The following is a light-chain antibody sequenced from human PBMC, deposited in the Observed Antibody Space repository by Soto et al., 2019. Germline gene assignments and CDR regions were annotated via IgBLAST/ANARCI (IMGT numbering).Light chain of an antibody. CDR1: QSVSSNF. J-gene: IGKJ1*01. Sequence: EIVLTQCRGTLSLSPVERAPXSXXXSQSVSSNFLAWCQQKPGQAPRLLIYGASNRATGIPARFSGGGSGTDFTLTIICLEPEDFALYFCQQPSNWPWRFAEGSKVDVK. CDR3: QQPSNWPWR. V-gene: IGKV3D-20*02. CDR2: GAS.